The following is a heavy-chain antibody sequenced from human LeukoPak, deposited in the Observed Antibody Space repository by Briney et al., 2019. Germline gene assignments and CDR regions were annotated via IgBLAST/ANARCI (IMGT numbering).Heavy chain of an antibody. CDR3: TTLSLGYCSSTSCSFPYYYYYMDV. D-gene: IGHD2-2*01. V-gene: IGHV3-73*01. Sequence: GGSLRLSCAASGFTFSGSAMHWVRQASGKWLEWVGRIRSKANSYVTAYAASVKGRFTISRDDSKNTAYLQMNSLKTEDTAVYYCTTLSLGYCSSTSCSFPYYYYYMDVWGKGTTVTVSS. CDR1: GFTFSGSA. CDR2: IRSKANSYVT. J-gene: IGHJ6*03.